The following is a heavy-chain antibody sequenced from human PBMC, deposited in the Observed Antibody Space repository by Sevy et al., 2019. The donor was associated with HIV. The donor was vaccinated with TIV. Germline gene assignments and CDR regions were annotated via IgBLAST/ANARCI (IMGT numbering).Heavy chain of an antibody. D-gene: IGHD6-25*01. J-gene: IGHJ4*02. Sequence: GGSLRLSCAASGFTFSSYGMHWVRQAPGKGLEWVAFIRYDGSNKYYADSVKGRFTISRDNSKNTLYLQMNSLRAEDTAVYYCAKDPHGAAGEYYFDYWGQGTLVTVSS. V-gene: IGHV3-30*02. CDR3: AKDPHGAAGEYYFDY. CDR1: GFTFSSYG. CDR2: IRYDGSNK.